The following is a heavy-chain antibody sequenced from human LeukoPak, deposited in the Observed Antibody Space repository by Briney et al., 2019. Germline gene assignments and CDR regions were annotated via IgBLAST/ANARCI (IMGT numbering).Heavy chain of an antibody. CDR2: ISGGSGGSR. J-gene: IGHJ4*02. D-gene: IGHD3-22*01. CDR3: AKGTVIVVLDAY. Sequence: PGGSLRLSCAASGFTVSSNYMSWVRQAPGKGLEWVSGISGGSGGSRYYAESVRGRFTISRDNSKNTLYLQMNSLRAEDTAVYYCAKGTVIVVLDAYWGQGTLVTVSS. V-gene: IGHV3-23*01. CDR1: GFTVSSNY.